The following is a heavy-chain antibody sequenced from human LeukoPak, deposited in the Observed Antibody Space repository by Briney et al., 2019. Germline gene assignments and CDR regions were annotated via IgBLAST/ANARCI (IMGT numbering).Heavy chain of an antibody. CDR2: TIPIFGTA. Sequence: ASVKVSCKASGGTFSSYAISWVRQAPGQGLEWMGGTIPIFGTAKYAQKFQGRVTITADESTSTAYMELSSLRSEDTAVYYCYTYGYGPIGKRDFDYWGQGTLVTVSS. D-gene: IGHD5-18*01. J-gene: IGHJ4*02. V-gene: IGHV1-69*13. CDR3: YTYGYGPIGKRDFDY. CDR1: GGTFSSYA.